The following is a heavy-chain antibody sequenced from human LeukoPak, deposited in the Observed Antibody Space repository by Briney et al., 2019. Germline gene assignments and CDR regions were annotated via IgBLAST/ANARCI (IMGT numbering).Heavy chain of an antibody. CDR3: AKVSGFKITFGGVID. V-gene: IGHV3-74*01. Sequence: GGSLRLSCAASGFXFSNYWIHWVRQAPGKGLVWVSRIKSDGTYTTYADSVKGRFTISRDNAKNTLFLQMNSLRPEDTAVYYCAKVSGFKITFGGVIDWGQGTLVTVSS. D-gene: IGHD3-16*02. CDR2: IKSDGTYT. J-gene: IGHJ4*02. CDR1: GFXFSNYW.